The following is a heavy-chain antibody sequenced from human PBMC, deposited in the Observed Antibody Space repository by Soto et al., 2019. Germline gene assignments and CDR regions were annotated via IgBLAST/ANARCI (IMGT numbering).Heavy chain of an antibody. V-gene: IGHV1-3*01. CDR3: ARIVGATFRWFDP. CDR1: GYTFTSYA. D-gene: IGHD1-26*01. CDR2: INAGNGNT. Sequence: VASVKVSCKASGYTFTSYAMHWVRQAPGQRLEWMGWINAGNGNTKYSQKFQGRVTITRDTSASTAYMELSSLRSEDTAVYYCARIVGATFRWFDPWGQGTLVTVSS. J-gene: IGHJ5*02.